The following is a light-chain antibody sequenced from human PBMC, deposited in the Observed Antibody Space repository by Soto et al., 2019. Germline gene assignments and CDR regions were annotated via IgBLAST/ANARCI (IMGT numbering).Light chain of an antibody. J-gene: IGKJ1*01. CDR2: GAS. Sequence: IVLTQSPGTLSLFPGERATLSCRSSQSVTSRYLAWHQRRRGQAPRLLIYGASVRATGIPARFSGSGSGTEFTLTISSLQSEDFAVYYCQQYNKWPPWTFGQGTKVDIK. V-gene: IGKV3D-15*01. CDR3: QQYNKWPPWT. CDR1: QSVTSRY.